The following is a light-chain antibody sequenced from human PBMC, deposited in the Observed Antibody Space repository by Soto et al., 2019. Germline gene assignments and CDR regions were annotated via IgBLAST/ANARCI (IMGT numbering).Light chain of an antibody. CDR2: EVS. CDR1: SSDVGGYNY. CDR3: SSYTGSTTLEDVL. Sequence: QSALTQPASVSGSPGQSITISCTGTSSDVGGYNYVSWYQQHPGKAPKLMIYEVSNRPSGVSNRFSGSKSGNTASLTISGLPAEEEADYYCSSYTGSTTLEDVLFGGGTKVTVL. V-gene: IGLV2-14*01. J-gene: IGLJ2*01.